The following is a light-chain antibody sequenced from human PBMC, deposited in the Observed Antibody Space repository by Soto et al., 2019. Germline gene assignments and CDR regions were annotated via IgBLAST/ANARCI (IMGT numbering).Light chain of an antibody. CDR1: QSVSSSY. CDR3: QQYNNWPPWT. CDR2: GAS. V-gene: IGKV3-20*01. J-gene: IGKJ1*01. Sequence: EIVLTQSPGTLSLSPGERATLSCRASQSVSSSYLAWYQQKPGQAPRLLIYGASGRATGIPDRFSGSGSGTDFTLTISSLQSEDFAVYYCQQYNNWPPWTFGQGTKVDIK.